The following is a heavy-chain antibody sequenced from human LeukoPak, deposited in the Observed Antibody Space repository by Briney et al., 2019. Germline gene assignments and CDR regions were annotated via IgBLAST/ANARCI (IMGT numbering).Heavy chain of an antibody. CDR2: IRSKAYGGTT. D-gene: IGHD2-15*01. V-gene: IGHV3-49*03. CDR3: ARGRYCSGGSCYGAR. CDR1: GFTFGDYA. J-gene: IGHJ4*02. Sequence: GGSLRLSCSTSGFTFGDYAMSWFRQAPGKGLEWVGFIRSKAYGGTTEYAASVKGRFTISRDDSKSIAYLQMNSLKTEDTAVYYCARGRYCSGGSCYGARWGQGTLVTVSS.